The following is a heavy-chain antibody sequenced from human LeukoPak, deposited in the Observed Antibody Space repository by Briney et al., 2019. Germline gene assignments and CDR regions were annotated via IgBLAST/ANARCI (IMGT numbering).Heavy chain of an antibody. D-gene: IGHD6-13*01. J-gene: IGHJ4*02. CDR1: GFTFSSYA. Sequence: GGSLRLSCVASGFTFSSYAMHWVRQAPGKGLEYVSAISSNGGSTYYANSVKGRFTISRDNSKNTLYLQMGSLRAEDMAVYYCARAAGSSWYYFDYWGQGTLVTVSS. CDR3: ARAAGSSWYYFDY. V-gene: IGHV3-64*01. CDR2: ISSNGGST.